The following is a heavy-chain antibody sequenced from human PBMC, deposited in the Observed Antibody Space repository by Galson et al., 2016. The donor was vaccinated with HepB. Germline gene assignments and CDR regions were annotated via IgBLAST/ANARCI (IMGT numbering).Heavy chain of an antibody. CDR2: VHPSGDTT. CDR1: GYTYTSYY. J-gene: IGHJ4*02. CDR3: ATGNGYNGGPLAY. Sequence: SVKVSCKASGYTYTSYYMHWVRQAPGRGLEWMGLVHPSGDTTIYARNFQGRVTMTRDTSASSVYIEVSSLKSEDTAVYYCATGNGYNGGPLAYWGQGTLVTVSS. D-gene: IGHD5-24*01. V-gene: IGHV1-46*01.